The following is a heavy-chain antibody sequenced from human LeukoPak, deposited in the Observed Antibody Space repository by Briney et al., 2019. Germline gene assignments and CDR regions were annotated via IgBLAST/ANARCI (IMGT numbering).Heavy chain of an antibody. CDR2: IWDDGGHK. Sequence: GRSLTLSCAASGFAFNTYGMHWARHPPGEGLEWVALIWDDGGHKSYSHSVTGQFTTSRDNSKHTMSLQINNLRPEETAVYYCAREICSARSSTDIWG. J-gene: IGHJ6*01. D-gene: IGHD2-15*01. V-gene: IGHV3-33*01. CDR3: AREICSARSSTDI. CDR1: GFAFNTYG.